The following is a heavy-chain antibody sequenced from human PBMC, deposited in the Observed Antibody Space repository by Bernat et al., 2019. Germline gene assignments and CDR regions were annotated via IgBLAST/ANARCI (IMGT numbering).Heavy chain of an antibody. Sequence: QVQLVESGGGVVQPGRSLRLSCAASGFTFSSYGMHWVRQAPGKGLEWVAVISYDGSNKYYADSVKGRFTISRDNSKNTLYLQMNSLRAEDTAVYYCARVGRGSSWSYYYYYMDVWGKGTTVTVSS. D-gene: IGHD6-13*01. CDR2: ISYDGSNK. V-gene: IGHV3-30*03. CDR1: GFTFSSYG. CDR3: ARVGRGSSWSYYYYYMDV. J-gene: IGHJ6*03.